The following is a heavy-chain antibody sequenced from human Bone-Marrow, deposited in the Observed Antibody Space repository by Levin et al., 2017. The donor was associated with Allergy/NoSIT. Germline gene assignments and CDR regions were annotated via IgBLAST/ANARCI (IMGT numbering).Heavy chain of an antibody. Sequence: SQTLSLTCTVSGGSISSGSYYWSWIRQPAGKGLEWIGRIYTSGSTNYNPSLKSRVTISVDTPKNQFSLKLSSVTAADTAVYYCARDLYYDSSGYPVNWFDPWGQGTLVTVSS. CDR3: ARDLYYDSSGYPVNWFDP. D-gene: IGHD3-22*01. V-gene: IGHV4-61*02. CDR2: IYTSGST. J-gene: IGHJ5*02. CDR1: GGSISSGSYY.